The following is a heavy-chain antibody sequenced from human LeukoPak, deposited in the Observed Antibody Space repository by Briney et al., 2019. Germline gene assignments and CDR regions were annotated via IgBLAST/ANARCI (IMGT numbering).Heavy chain of an antibody. CDR3: ARLKFYDSTGYSPGYYMDV. J-gene: IGHJ6*03. V-gene: IGHV4-4*07. D-gene: IGHD3-22*01. Sequence: SETLSLTCTVSGGSIISNYWSWSLQSAGTGLEWIGRIYGSGITDYNPSLKSRVTMSLDTSRKQVSLRLTSVTAAGTAVYYCARLKFYDSTGYSPGYYMDVWGKGTTVSVFS. CDR2: IYGSGIT. CDR1: GGSIISNY.